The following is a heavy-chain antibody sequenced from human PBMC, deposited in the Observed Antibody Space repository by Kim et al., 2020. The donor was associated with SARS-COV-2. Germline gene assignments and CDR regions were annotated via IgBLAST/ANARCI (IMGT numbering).Heavy chain of an antibody. J-gene: IGHJ6*02. D-gene: IGHD3-10*01. Sequence: GGSLRLSCAASGFTFSNAWMSWVRQDPGKGLEWVGRIKSKTDGGTTDYAAPVKGRFTISRDDSKNTLYLQMNSLKTEDTAVYYCTTATDKIWFGELWSYYYYYGMDVWGQGTTVTVSS. CDR3: TTATDKIWFGELWSYYYYYGMDV. V-gene: IGHV3-15*01. CDR1: GFTFSNAW. CDR2: IKSKTDGGTT.